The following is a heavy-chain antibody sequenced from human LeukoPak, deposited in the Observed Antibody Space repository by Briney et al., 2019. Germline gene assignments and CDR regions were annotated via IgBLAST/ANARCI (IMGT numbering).Heavy chain of an antibody. D-gene: IGHD7-27*01. Sequence: ASVTVSYKASGYTFINSYIHWMRQAPGQGLEWMGVIYPSDGRTTYARKVLGRVTMTRDTSTSTVPMQLSSLRSEDTAVYYCATDGGHWDFDHWGQGTLVTVSS. CDR2: IYPSDGRT. CDR1: GYTFINSY. CDR3: ATDGGHWDFDH. V-gene: IGHV1-46*01. J-gene: IGHJ4*02.